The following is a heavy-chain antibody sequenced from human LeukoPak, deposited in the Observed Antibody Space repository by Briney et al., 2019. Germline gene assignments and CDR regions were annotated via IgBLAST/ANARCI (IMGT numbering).Heavy chain of an antibody. CDR2: IRSKANSYAT. CDR3: TRPGDGVSGWSGWFDP. CDR1: GLTFSGSA. V-gene: IGHV3-73*01. Sequence: PGGSLRLSCAASGLTFSGSAMHWVRQASGKGLEWVGRIRSKANSYATAYAASVKGRFTISRDDSKNTAYPQMNSLKTEDTAVYYCTRPGDGVSGWSGWFDPWGQGTLVTVSS. D-gene: IGHD6-19*01. J-gene: IGHJ5*02.